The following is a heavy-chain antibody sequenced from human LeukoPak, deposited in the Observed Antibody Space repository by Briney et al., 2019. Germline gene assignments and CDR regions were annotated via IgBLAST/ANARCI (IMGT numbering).Heavy chain of an antibody. CDR2: IYFSGST. Sequence: SETLSLTCTVSGGSISSTTYYWGWIRQPPGKGLEWIGSIYFSGSTYYNPSLKNRVTISVDTSKNQFSLKLSSVTDADTAVYYCARDGMWFGEFRFDYWGQGTLVTVSS. V-gene: IGHV4-39*07. D-gene: IGHD3-10*01. CDR3: ARDGMWFGEFRFDY. J-gene: IGHJ4*02. CDR1: GGSISSTTYY.